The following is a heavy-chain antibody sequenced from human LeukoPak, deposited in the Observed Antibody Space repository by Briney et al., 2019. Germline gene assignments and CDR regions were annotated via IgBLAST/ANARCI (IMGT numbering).Heavy chain of an antibody. V-gene: IGHV1-8*01. CDR1: GYTFTSYD. J-gene: IGHJ6*03. CDR2: MNRNSGNT. D-gene: IGHD3-16*02. CDR3: AGSLNSYYYMDV. Sequence: SVKVSCKASGYTFTSYDINWVRQATGQGLEWMGWMNRNSGNTGYAQKFQGRVNMTRNTSISTAYMELSSLRSEDTAVYYFAGSLNSYYYMDVWGKGSTVTVSS.